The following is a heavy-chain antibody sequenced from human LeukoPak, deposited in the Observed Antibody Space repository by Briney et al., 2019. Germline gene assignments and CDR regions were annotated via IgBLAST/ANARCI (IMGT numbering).Heavy chain of an antibody. CDR1: GGSISNYY. Sequence: SETLSLTCTVSGGSISNYYWSWIRQPAGKGLEWIGRIYTSGSTNYNPSLKSRVTISVDTSKNQFSLKLSSVTAADTAVYYCARDGSVTSFDYWGQGTLVTVSS. CDR3: ARDGSVTSFDY. V-gene: IGHV4-4*07. J-gene: IGHJ4*02. CDR2: IYTSGST. D-gene: IGHD4-17*01.